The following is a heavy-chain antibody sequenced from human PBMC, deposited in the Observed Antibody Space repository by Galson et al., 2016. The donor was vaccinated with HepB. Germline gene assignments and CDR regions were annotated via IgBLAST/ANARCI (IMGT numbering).Heavy chain of an antibody. Sequence: SLRLSCAASGFTFSNYWMSWVRRAPGKGLEWVANIKQDGSEKYYVDSVKGRFTISRDNAKNSLYLQMNSLRAEDTAVYYCARVNTMIRGVIITNGGWFDPWGQGTLVTVSS. D-gene: IGHD3-10*01. CDR2: IKQDGSEK. CDR1: GFTFSNYW. J-gene: IGHJ5*02. V-gene: IGHV3-7*01. CDR3: ARVNTMIRGVIITNGGWFDP.